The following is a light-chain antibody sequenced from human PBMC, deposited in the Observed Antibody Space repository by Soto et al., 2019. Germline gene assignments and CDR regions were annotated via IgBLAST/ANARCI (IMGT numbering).Light chain of an antibody. CDR3: AAWDDSLGAFYV. V-gene: IGLV1-44*01. CDR1: RSSIGSNT. CDR2: SNN. J-gene: IGLJ1*01. Sequence: QSVLTQPPSASGTPGQRVTISCSGSRSSIGSNTVNWYQHLPGSAPKLLIYSNNHRPSGVPDRFSASKAGASASLAISGLQSEDEGGYYCAAWDDSLGAFYVLGSAKKVTV.